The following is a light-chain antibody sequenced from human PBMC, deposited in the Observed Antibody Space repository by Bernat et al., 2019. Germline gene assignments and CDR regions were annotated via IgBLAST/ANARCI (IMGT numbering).Light chain of an antibody. CDR2: DVT. V-gene: IGLV2-14*03. J-gene: IGLJ2*01. CDR3: SSYAGDFTWI. Sequence: QSALTQPPSVSGSPGQSITVSCSGTNSDVGAYNYVSWYQQHPGKAPNLLIYDVTNRPSGISNRFSGSKSDTTASLTVSGLQTEDEADYYCSSYAGDFTWIFGGGTKVTVL. CDR1: NSDVGAYNY.